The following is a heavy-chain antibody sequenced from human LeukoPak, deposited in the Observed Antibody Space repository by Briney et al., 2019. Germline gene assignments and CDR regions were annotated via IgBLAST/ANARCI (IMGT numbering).Heavy chain of an antibody. Sequence: TPSETLSLTCAVYGGSFSDNYWSWIRQSPGKGLEWIGEIKHSGSTNYNPSLKSRVTISVDTSKNQFSLKVSSVTAADTAVYYCASQRGYSYGRFDYWGQGTLVTVSS. D-gene: IGHD5-18*01. V-gene: IGHV4-34*01. J-gene: IGHJ4*02. CDR3: ASQRGYSYGRFDY. CDR1: GGSFSDNY. CDR2: IKHSGST.